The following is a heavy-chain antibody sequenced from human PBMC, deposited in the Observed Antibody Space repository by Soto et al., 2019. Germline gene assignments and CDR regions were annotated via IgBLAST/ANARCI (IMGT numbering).Heavy chain of an antibody. Sequence: GGSLRLSCAASGFTFSSYGMHWVRQAPGKGLEWVAVISYDGSNKYYADSVKGRFTISRDNSKNTLYLQMNSLRAEDTAVYYCAKILGDIVVVPADAFDIWGQGTMVTVSS. CDR1: GFTFSSYG. V-gene: IGHV3-30*18. J-gene: IGHJ3*02. CDR2: ISYDGSNK. D-gene: IGHD2-2*01. CDR3: AKILGDIVVVPADAFDI.